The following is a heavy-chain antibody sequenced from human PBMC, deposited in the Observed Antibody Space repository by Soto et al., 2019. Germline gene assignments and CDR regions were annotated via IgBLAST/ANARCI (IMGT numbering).Heavy chain of an antibody. CDR1: GGSFTDYY. V-gene: IGHV4-34*01. Sequence: SGTLSLTCAVYGGSFTDYYWSWIRQSPGRGLEWIGEIDHSGSANYNPSLQSRVTISVDTSKNQFSLNLSSVSAADTAVYFCERCAPKSFSGRYMPRKYYFDYWGQGTPVTGSS. D-gene: IGHD6-19*01. CDR3: ERCAPKSFSGRYMPRKYYFDY. J-gene: IGHJ4*02. CDR2: IDHSGSA.